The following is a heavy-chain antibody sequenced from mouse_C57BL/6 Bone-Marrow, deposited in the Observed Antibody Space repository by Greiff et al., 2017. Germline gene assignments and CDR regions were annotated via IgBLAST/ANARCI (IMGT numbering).Heavy chain of an antibody. D-gene: IGHD1-1*01. CDR1: GYTFTSYW. CDR2: IHPNSGST. V-gene: IGHV1-64*01. J-gene: IGHJ2*01. Sequence: QVQLQQPGAELVKPGASVKLSCKASGYTFTSYWMHWVKQRPGQGLEWIGMIHPNSGSTNYNEKFKSKATLTLYKSSRTAYMQLISLTSEDSAVYYCSREWYYYGSVFFDYWGQGTTLTVSS. CDR3: SREWYYYGSVFFDY.